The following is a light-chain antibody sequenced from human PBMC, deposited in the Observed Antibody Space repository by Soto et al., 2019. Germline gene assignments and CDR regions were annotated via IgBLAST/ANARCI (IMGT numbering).Light chain of an antibody. J-gene: IGKJ4*01. CDR1: QSVSTD. CDR2: GAS. CDR3: QKRSNWPYIT. Sequence: IVMTQSPATLSVSLGERATLSCRASQSVSTDLAWYQQKPGQAPRLLIFGASTRATGIPARFSGSGSGTEFILTISSLQSEDSAVYYRQKRSNWPYITFGGGTKVDIK. V-gene: IGKV3-15*01.